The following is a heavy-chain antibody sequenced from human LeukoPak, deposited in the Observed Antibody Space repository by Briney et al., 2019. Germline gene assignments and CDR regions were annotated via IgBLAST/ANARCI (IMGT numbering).Heavy chain of an antibody. D-gene: IGHD6-19*01. CDR1: GGSIINHY. J-gene: IGHJ5*02. Sequence: KPSETLSLTCTVSGGSIINHYWSWIRQPAGKGLEWIGRIYSSGSANYGPSLKSRVSTSIDTSNNHFSLNLTSVTAADTALYFCARDVRYASGWSTPESWGQGTLVTVSS. V-gene: IGHV4-4*07. CDR3: ARDVRYASGWSTPES. CDR2: IYSSGSA.